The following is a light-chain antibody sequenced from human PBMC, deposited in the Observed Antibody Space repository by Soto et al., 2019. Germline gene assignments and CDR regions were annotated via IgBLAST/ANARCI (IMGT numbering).Light chain of an antibody. CDR3: QQYGSSPYT. V-gene: IGKV3-20*01. Sequence: EIVLTQSPGTLSLSPGERATLSCRASQSVSSSYLAWNQQKPGQAPRLLIYGASIRATGIPDRFSGSGSGTDFTLTISSLEAEDFAVYYCQQYGSSPYTFGQGTKLESK. J-gene: IGKJ2*01. CDR1: QSVSSSY. CDR2: GAS.